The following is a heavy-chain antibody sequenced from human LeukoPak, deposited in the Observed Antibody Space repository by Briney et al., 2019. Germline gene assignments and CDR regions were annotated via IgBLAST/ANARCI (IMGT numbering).Heavy chain of an antibody. J-gene: IGHJ6*02. Sequence: QPGGSLRLSCAASGFTFDDYAMHWVRQAPGKGLEWVSGISWNSGSIGYADSVKGRFTISRDNAKNSLYLQMNSLGAEDTALYYWAKDMRTNDHGYYGAHWGGGRMDVWGQGTKVTVPS. D-gene: IGHD4-17*01. CDR2: ISWNSGSI. V-gene: IGHV3-9*01. CDR3: AKDMRTNDHGYYGAHWGGGRMDV. CDR1: GFTFDDYA.